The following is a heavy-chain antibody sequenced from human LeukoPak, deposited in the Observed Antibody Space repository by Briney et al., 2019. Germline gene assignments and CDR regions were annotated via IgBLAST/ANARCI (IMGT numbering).Heavy chain of an antibody. Sequence: GASVKVSCKASGYTFTGYYMHWVRQAPGQGLEWMGRINPNSGGTNYAQKFQGRVTMTRDTSISTAYMELSRLRSDDTAVYYCGRGRGVYYDDSSASVYNDYWGQGTLLTVSS. J-gene: IGHJ4*02. CDR2: INPNSGGT. V-gene: IGHV1-2*06. D-gene: IGHD3-22*01. CDR1: GYTFTGYY. CDR3: GRGRGVYYDDSSASVYNDY.